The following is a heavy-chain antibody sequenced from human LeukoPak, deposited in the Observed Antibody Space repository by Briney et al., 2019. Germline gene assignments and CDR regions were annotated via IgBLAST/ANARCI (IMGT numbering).Heavy chain of an antibody. CDR1: GFTFSSYW. CDR3: ARDISPCGMDV. CDR2: IIQDGSDK. Sequence: GGSLRLSCAASGFTFSSYWMSWVRQAPGKGLEWVANIIQDGSDKNYVDSVKGRFIISRDNAKNSLYLQMNSLRAEDTAVYYCARDISPCGMDVWGQGTTVTVSS. J-gene: IGHJ6*02. V-gene: IGHV3-7*01.